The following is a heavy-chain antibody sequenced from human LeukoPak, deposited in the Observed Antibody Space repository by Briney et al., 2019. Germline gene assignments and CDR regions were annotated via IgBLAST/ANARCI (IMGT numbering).Heavy chain of an antibody. D-gene: IGHD6-25*01. CDR3: ARDRRGYYYFDY. J-gene: IGHJ4*02. CDR2: IHHSGST. Sequence: NASQTLSLTCTVSGGSISSGGYYWSWIRQPPGQGLEWIGYIHHSGSTFYNPSLKSRVTISVDTSKNQFSLKLSSVTAADTAVYYCARDRRGYYYFDYWGQGTLVTVSS. CDR1: GGSISSGGYY. V-gene: IGHV4-30-2*01.